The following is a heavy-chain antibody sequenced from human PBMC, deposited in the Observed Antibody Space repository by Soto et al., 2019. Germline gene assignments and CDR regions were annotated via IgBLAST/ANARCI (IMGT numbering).Heavy chain of an antibody. V-gene: IGHV3-53*01. CDR2: IYTGGST. Sequence: GGSLRLFCSASGFTVSSNYMNWVRQAPGKGLEWVSVIYTGGSTYYADSVQGRFTISRDNSKNTLYLQMNSLRAEDTAVYYWARGYCSGGRCNSPSYFGYWGQGTLVTVSS. CDR3: ARGYCSGGRCNSPSYFGY. D-gene: IGHD2-15*01. J-gene: IGHJ4*02. CDR1: GFTVSSNY.